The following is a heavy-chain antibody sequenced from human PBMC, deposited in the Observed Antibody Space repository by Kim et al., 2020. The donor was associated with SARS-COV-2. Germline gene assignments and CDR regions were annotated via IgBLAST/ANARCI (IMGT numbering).Heavy chain of an antibody. J-gene: IGHJ5*02. Sequence: SETLSLTCTVSGGSISSYYWSWIRQPPGKGLEWIGYIYYSGSTNYNPSLKSRVTISVDTSKNQFSLKLSSVTAADTAVYYCARGGDSSWYWWFDPWGQGTLVTVSS. D-gene: IGHD6-13*01. V-gene: IGHV4-59*01. CDR3: ARGGDSSWYWWFDP. CDR1: GGSISSYY. CDR2: IYYSGST.